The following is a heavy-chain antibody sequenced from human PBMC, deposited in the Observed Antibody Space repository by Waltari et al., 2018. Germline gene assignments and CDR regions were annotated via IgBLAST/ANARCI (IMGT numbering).Heavy chain of an antibody. Sequence: QVQLQESGPGLVKPSETLSLTCTVSGGSISSHYWRWIRQPPGKGLEWIGYIYYSGSTNYNPSLKSRVTISVDTAKNQFSLKLSSVTAADTAVYYGARGGAGGEDYWGQGTLVTVSS. CDR3: ARGGAGGEDY. CDR1: GGSISSHY. J-gene: IGHJ4*02. D-gene: IGHD3-16*01. V-gene: IGHV4-59*11. CDR2: IYYSGST.